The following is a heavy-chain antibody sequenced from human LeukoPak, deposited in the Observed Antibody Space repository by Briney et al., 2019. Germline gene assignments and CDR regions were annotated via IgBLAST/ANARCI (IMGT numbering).Heavy chain of an antibody. Sequence: GGSLRLSCAASGFTFNNYGMHWVRQAPGKGLEWVAFIRYDGRNKYYADSVKGRFTISRDNSKNTLYLQMNSLRAEDTAVYYCARSPYSASSFDYWGQGTLVTVSS. CDR1: GFTFNNYG. CDR2: IRYDGRNK. V-gene: IGHV3-30*02. D-gene: IGHD1-26*01. CDR3: ARSPYSASSFDY. J-gene: IGHJ4*02.